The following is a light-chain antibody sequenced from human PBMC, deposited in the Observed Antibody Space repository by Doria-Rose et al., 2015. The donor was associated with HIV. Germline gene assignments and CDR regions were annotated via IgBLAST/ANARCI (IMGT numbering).Light chain of an antibody. Sequence: TQSPGTLSLSPGERATLSCMASQSFSSTYLAWYQQKHGQAPSLLIYDGSTRATGIPDRFSASGSGTGFTLTINRLEPEDFALYYCHQYGTSWTFGQGTKVEI. CDR3: HQYGTSWT. CDR1: QSFSSTY. CDR2: DGS. J-gene: IGKJ1*01. V-gene: IGKV3-20*01.